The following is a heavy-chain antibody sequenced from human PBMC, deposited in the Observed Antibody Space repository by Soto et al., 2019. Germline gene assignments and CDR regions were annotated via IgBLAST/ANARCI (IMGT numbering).Heavy chain of an antibody. D-gene: IGHD6-19*01. V-gene: IGHV3-30-3*01. Sequence: RRLSCAASGFTFRSYAMHWVRQAPGKGLEWVAVISCDRSNKYYSDSVKGRFTISRDNSKNTLYLQMNSLRAEDTAVYYCARDWQWLVHYWDQGTLVTVGS. J-gene: IGHJ4*02. CDR1: GFTFRSYA. CDR3: ARDWQWLVHY. CDR2: ISCDRSNK.